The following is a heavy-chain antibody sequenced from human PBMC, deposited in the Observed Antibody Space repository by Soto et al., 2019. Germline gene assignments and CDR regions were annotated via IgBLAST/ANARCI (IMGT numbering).Heavy chain of an antibody. D-gene: IGHD6-13*01. CDR1: GYTFTGYY. CDR3: ARDLPPPAGLYYYYGMDV. CDR2: INPNSGGT. V-gene: IGHV1-2*04. J-gene: IGHJ6*02. Sequence: QVQLVQSGAEVKKPGASVKVSCKASGYTFTGYYMHWVRQAPGQGLEWMGWINPNSGGTNYAQKFQGWVTMTRDTSISTAYMELSRLRSDDTAVYYCARDLPPPAGLYYYYGMDVWGQGTTVSVSS.